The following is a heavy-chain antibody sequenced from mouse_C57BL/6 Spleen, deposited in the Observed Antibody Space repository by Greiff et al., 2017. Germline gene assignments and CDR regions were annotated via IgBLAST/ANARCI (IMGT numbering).Heavy chain of an antibody. D-gene: IGHD1-1*01. CDR2: IWSGGST. CDR3: ARNEDLYYGSSFDY. Sequence: QVHVKQSGPGLVQPSQSLSITCTVSGFSLTSYGVHWVRQSPGKGLEWLGVIWSGGSTDYNAAFISRLSISKDNSKSQVFFKMNSLQADDTAIYYCARNEDLYYGSSFDYWGQGTTLTVSS. CDR1: GFSLTSYG. V-gene: IGHV2-2*01. J-gene: IGHJ2*01.